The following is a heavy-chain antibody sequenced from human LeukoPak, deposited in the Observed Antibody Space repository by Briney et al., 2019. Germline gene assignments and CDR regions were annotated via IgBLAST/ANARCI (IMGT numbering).Heavy chain of an antibody. V-gene: IGHV4-39*01. D-gene: IGHD2-2*01. CDR2: IYYDGTT. Sequence: PGRSLRLSCAAYGFTFSSYGMHWVRQAPGKGLEWIGSIYYDGTTYYSPSLKSRVAISVDTSKNQFSLKLRSVTAADTAVYYCASPLGYCSSTDCYGDYWGQGTLVTVSS. CDR3: ASPLGYCSSTDCYGDY. J-gene: IGHJ4*02. CDR1: GFTFSSYG.